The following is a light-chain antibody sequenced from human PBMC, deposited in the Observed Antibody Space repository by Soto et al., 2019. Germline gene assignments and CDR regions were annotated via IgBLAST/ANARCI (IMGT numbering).Light chain of an antibody. V-gene: IGLV2-14*03. Sequence: QAVLTQPASVSGSPGQSITISCTGTSSDVGGYNYVSWFQQHPGKAPKLKIYEVSNRPSGVSKRFSGSKSGYTASLTISELQAEDEADYYCTSFTSSSTWVFGGGTKVTVL. CDR2: EVS. CDR3: TSFTSSSTWV. CDR1: SSDVGGYNY. J-gene: IGLJ3*02.